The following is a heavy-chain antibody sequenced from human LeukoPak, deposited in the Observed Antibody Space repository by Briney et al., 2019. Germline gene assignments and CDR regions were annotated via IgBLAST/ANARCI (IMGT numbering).Heavy chain of an antibody. CDR2: ISYDGSNK. D-gene: IGHD3-3*01. Sequence: PGGSLRLSCAASGFTFSSYAMHWVRQAPGKGLEWVAVISYDGSNKYYADSVKGRFTISRDNAKNSLYLQMNSLRDEDTAVYYCARDGALGYDFWSGYYDAFDIWGQGTMVTVSS. CDR3: ARDGALGYDFWSGYYDAFDI. J-gene: IGHJ3*02. V-gene: IGHV3-30-3*01. CDR1: GFTFSSYA.